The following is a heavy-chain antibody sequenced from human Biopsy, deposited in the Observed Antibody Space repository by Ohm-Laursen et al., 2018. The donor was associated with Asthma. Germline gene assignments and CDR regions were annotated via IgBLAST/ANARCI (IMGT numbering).Heavy chain of an antibody. CDR3: ARGSDSSLYYPDAFDI. CDR1: GGSITSFY. Sequence: SETLSLTWPVSGGSITSFYWSWIGQPPGRGLEWIGYIYFSGNTNYNPSLKSRVTISIDTSKNHFSLKLTSTTAADTAVYYCARGSDSSLYYPDAFDIWGQGTMVTVS. CDR2: IYFSGNT. J-gene: IGHJ3*02. D-gene: IGHD3-10*01. V-gene: IGHV4-59*01.